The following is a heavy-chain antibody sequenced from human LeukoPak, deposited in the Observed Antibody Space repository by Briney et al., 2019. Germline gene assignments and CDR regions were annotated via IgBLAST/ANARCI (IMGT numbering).Heavy chain of an antibody. J-gene: IGHJ4*02. Sequence: PGGSLRLSCAASGFTFSSYAMSWVRHAPGKGLEWVSAISGSGGSTYYADSVKGRFTISRGNSKNTLYLQMNSLRAEDTAVYYCAKSDFWSGYYPPPDYWGQGTLVTVSS. CDR3: AKSDFWSGYYPPPDY. CDR2: ISGSGGST. D-gene: IGHD3-3*01. CDR1: GFTFSSYA. V-gene: IGHV3-23*01.